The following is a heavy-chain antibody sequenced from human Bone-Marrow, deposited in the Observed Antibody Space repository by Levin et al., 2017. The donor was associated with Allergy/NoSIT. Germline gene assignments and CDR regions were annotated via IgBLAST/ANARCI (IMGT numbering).Heavy chain of an antibody. CDR3: AKGSWFDP. CDR1: GFTFSSYG. CDR2: ISYDGSNK. V-gene: IGHV3-30*18. Sequence: GESLKISCAASGFTFSSYGMHWVRQAPGKGLEWVAVISYDGSNKYYADSVKGRFTISRDNSKNTLYLQMNSLRAEDTAVYYCAKGSWFDPWGQGTLVTVSS. J-gene: IGHJ5*02.